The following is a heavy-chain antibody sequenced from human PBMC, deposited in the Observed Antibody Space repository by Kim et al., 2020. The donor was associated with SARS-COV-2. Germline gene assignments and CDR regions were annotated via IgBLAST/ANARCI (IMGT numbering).Heavy chain of an antibody. CDR1: GFTFTNAW. CDR3: TTASLAAAGSFDY. CDR2: IKSKTDGGTT. V-gene: IGHV3-15*01. Sequence: GGSLRLSCAASGFTFTNAWMSWVRQAPGKGLEWVGRIKSKTDGGTTDYAAPVKGRFTMSRDDSKNTLYLQMSSLKTDDTAIYYCTTASLAAAGSFDYWGQGTLVTVSS. D-gene: IGHD6-13*01. J-gene: IGHJ4*02.